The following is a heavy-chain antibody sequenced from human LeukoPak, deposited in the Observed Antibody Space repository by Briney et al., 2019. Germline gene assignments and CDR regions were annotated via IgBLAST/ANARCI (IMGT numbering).Heavy chain of an antibody. CDR2: IDPSDSYT. Sequence: NPGESLKISCKGSGYSFTSYWISWVRQMPGKGLEWMGRIDPSDSYTNYSPSFQGHVTISADKSISTAYLQWSSLKASDTAMYYCARRQIVVVPADNWFDPWGQGTLVTVSS. CDR1: GYSFTSYW. J-gene: IGHJ5*02. CDR3: ARRQIVVVPADNWFDP. V-gene: IGHV5-10-1*01. D-gene: IGHD2-2*01.